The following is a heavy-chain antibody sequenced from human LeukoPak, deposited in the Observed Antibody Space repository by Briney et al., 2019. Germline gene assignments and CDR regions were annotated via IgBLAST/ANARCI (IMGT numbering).Heavy chain of an antibody. V-gene: IGHV1-69*05. D-gene: IGHD3-10*01. CDR1: GGTFSSYA. CDR3: AREIITMVRGAHLAPTVYAWFDP. Sequence: SVKVSCKASGGTFSSYAISWVRQAPGQGLEWMGRIIPIFGTANYAQKFRGRVTITTDESTSTAYMELSSLRSEDTAVYYCAREIITMVRGAHLAPTVYAWFDPWGQGTLVTVSS. CDR2: IIPIFGTA. J-gene: IGHJ5*02.